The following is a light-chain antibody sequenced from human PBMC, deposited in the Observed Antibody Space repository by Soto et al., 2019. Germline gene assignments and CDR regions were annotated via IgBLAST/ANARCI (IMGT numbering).Light chain of an antibody. CDR3: QQYNNWPYT. J-gene: IGKJ2*01. CDR2: AAS. CDR1: QSVSRN. V-gene: IGKV3-15*01. Sequence: EIVMTQSPVTLSVSPGERATLSCRASQSVSRNLAWYQQKPGQAPRLLIYAASTRATGIPARFSGSGSGTEFTLTISSLQSEDFAVYYCQQYNNWPYTFGQGTKLEIK.